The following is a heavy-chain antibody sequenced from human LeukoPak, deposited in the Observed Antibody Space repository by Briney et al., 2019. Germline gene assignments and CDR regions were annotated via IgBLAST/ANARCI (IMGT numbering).Heavy chain of an antibody. V-gene: IGHV3-21*01. Sequence: PGESLRLSCTGSGFTLSSYAMNWVRRAPGQGLEWVSSISSSSRDIYYTDSVKGRFTISRDNAKNSLYLQMNSLRAEDTAVYYCVTDYGGSSGAFDIWGQGTMVTVSS. D-gene: IGHD4-23*01. CDR3: VTDYGGSSGAFDI. J-gene: IGHJ3*02. CDR1: GFTLSSYA. CDR2: ISSSSRDI.